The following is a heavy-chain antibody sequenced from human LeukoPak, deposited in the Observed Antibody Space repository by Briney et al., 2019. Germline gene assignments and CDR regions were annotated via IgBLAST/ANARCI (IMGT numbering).Heavy chain of an antibody. J-gene: IGHJ4*02. CDR1: GFTFRTYW. D-gene: IGHD1-26*01. V-gene: IGHV3-7*01. CDR2: IKQDGSEN. Sequence: PGGSLRLSCAASGFTFRTYWMSWVRQAPGKGLEWVANIKQDGSENYYVDSVKGRFTISRDNAKNSLFLQMNSLRAEDTAVHYCARDKLQGATLFDYWGQGTLVTVSS. CDR3: ARDKLQGATLFDY.